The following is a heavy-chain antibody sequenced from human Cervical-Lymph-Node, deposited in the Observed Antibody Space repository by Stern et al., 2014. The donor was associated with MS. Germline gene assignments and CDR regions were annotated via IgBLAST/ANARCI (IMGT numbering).Heavy chain of an antibody. Sequence: VQLVESGPEVKKPGSSVKVSCQASGGTLNTSAINWVRQAPGQGLEWMGGIFPIFGATNYAQRFQGRLTLTADESTTTAYMELNSLMSEDTAIYYCARVRCPNGVCYPRLDYWGQGVLVTVSS. CDR3: ARVRCPNGVCYPRLDY. CDR1: GGTLNTSA. V-gene: IGHV1-69*01. J-gene: IGHJ4*02. CDR2: IFPIFGAT. D-gene: IGHD2-8*01.